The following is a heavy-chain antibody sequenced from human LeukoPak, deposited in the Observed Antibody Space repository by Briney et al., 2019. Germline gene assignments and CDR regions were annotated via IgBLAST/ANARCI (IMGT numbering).Heavy chain of an antibody. V-gene: IGHV3-9*01. CDR3: AKEGGYYYDSSGYYYDY. CDR2: ISWNSGSI. D-gene: IGHD3-22*01. CDR1: GFTFDDYA. J-gene: IGHJ4*02. Sequence: GRSLRLSCAASGFTFDDYAMHWVRQAPGKGLEWVSGISWNSGSIGYADSVKGRFTISRDSAKNSLYLQMNSLRAEDTALYYCAKEGGYYYDSSGYYYDYWGQGTLVTVSS.